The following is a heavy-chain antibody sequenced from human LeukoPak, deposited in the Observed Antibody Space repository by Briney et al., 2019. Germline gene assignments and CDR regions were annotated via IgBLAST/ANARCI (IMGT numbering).Heavy chain of an antibody. Sequence: ASVKVSRKASGYTFTSYYMHWVRQAPGQGLEWMGIINPSGGSTSYAQKFQGRVTMTRDTSTSTVYMELSSLRSEDTAVYYCARDDRLTDIVVVPAPTSLDYWGQGTLVTVSS. CDR3: ARDDRLTDIVVVPAPTSLDY. CDR1: GYTFTSYY. D-gene: IGHD2-2*01. CDR2: INPSGGST. V-gene: IGHV1-46*03. J-gene: IGHJ4*02.